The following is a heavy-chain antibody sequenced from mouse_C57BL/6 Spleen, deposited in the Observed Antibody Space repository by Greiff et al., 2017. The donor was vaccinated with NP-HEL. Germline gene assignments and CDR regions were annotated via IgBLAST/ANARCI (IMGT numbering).Heavy chain of an antibody. CDR2: INPNNGGT. J-gene: IGHJ3*01. D-gene: IGHD1-1*01. CDR1: GYTFTDYN. V-gene: IGHV1-18*01. CDR3: ARRGHYGSSAWFAY. Sequence: VQLKQSGPELVKPGASVKIPCKASGYTFTDYNMDWVKQSHGKSLEWIGDINPNNGGTIYNQKFKGKATLTVDKSSSTAYMELRSLTSEDTAVYYCARRGHYGSSAWFAYWGQGTLVTVSA.